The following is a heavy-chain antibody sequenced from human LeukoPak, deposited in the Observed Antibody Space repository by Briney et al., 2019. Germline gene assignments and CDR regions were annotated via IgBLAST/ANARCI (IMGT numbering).Heavy chain of an antibody. D-gene: IGHD5-12*01. CDR1: GGSISSSSYY. CDR3: ARHVDGRSWFDP. Sequence: SEPLSLTCSVFGGSISSSSYYWGWIRQPPGKGLEWIVSIYYRGSTYYNPSLKRRVTISIDTSKHQFSLKLSSVIAADTAVYYCARHVDGRSWFDPWGQGTLVTVSS. J-gene: IGHJ5*02. CDR2: IYYRGST. V-gene: IGHV4-39*01.